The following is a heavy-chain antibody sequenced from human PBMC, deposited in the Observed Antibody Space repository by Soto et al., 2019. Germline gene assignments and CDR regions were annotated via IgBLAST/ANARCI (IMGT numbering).Heavy chain of an antibody. Sequence: QVQLQESGPGLVKPSQTLSLTCTVSGGSISSGDYYWSWIRHHPGKGLEWIGYIYSSGSTYYNPSLRSRVTLSADTSKNQCSLRLSSVTAADTAVYYCVRDYDYDTSRNDAFDIWGQGTMVTVSS. V-gene: IGHV4-31*03. CDR3: VRDYDYDTSRNDAFDI. J-gene: IGHJ3*02. D-gene: IGHD3-22*01. CDR2: IYSSGST. CDR1: GGSISSGDYY.